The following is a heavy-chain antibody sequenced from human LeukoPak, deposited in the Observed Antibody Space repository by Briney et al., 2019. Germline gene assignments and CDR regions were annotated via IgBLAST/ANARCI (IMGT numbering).Heavy chain of an antibody. J-gene: IGHJ4*02. CDR3: ARDSHGSGSYRDY. CDR2: ISAYNGNT. D-gene: IGHD3-10*01. Sequence: ASVKVSCXASGYTFTTYGISWVRQAPGQGLEWMGWISAYNGNTHYAQKLQGRVTMTTDTSTSTVHMELRSLRSDDTAVYYCARDSHGSGSYRDYWGQGTLVTVSS. CDR1: GYTFTTYG. V-gene: IGHV1-18*01.